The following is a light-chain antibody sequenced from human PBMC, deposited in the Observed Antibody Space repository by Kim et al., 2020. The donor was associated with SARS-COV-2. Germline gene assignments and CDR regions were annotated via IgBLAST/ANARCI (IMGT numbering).Light chain of an antibody. CDR3: QVWDSSSDHPV. V-gene: IGLV3-21*04. Sequence: PGKTARFTGGGTNIGSKSVHWYQQKPGQAPVLVIYYDSDRPSGIPERFSGSNSGNTATLTISRVEAGDEADYYCQVWDSSSDHPVFGGGTQLTVL. J-gene: IGLJ3*02. CDR2: YDS. CDR1: NIGSKS.